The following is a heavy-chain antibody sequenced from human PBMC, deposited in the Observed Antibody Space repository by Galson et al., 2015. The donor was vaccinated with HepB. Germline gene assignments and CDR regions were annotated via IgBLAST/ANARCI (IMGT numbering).Heavy chain of an antibody. D-gene: IGHD2-8*01. CDR1: GFTFSDYW. J-gene: IGHJ4*02. V-gene: IGHV3-74*01. CDR2: VSRDETTT. Sequence: SLRLSCAGSGFTFSDYWIHCVRQAPGKGLVWVSRVSRDETTTNYADSVKGRFTVSRDNAKNTLYLHMNSVNAEDTAVYYCARGSNDGYGIDYWGQGILVTISS. CDR3: ARGSNDGYGIDY.